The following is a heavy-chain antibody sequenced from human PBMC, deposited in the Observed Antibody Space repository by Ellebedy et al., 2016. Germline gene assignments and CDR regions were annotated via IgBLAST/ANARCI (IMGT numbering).Heavy chain of an antibody. V-gene: IGHV3-23*01. CDR3: AKARGVTKAPYYYYMDV. CDR2: ISGSGGST. CDR1: GFTFSSYA. Sequence: GESLKISCAASGFTFSSYAMSWVRQAPGKGLEWVSAISGSGGSTYYADSVKGRFTISRDNSKNTLYLQMNSLRAEDTAVYYCAKARGVTKAPYYYYMDVWGKGTTVTVSS. J-gene: IGHJ6*03. D-gene: IGHD3-10*01.